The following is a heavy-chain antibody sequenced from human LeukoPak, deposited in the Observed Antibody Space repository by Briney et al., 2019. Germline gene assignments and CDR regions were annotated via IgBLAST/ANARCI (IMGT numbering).Heavy chain of an antibody. CDR3: ARDWSVPAARGLDY. D-gene: IGHD2-2*01. CDR1: GFTFSSYG. J-gene: IGHJ4*02. V-gene: IGHV3-48*01. Sequence: GGSLRLSCAASGFTFSSYGMHWVRQAPGKGLEWVSYISSSSSTIYYADSVKGRFTISRDNAKNSLYLQMNSLRAEDTAVYYCARDWSVPAARGLDYWGQGTLVTVSS. CDR2: ISSSSSTI.